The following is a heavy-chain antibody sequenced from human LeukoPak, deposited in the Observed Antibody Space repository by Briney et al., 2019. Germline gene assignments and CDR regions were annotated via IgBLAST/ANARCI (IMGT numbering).Heavy chain of an antibody. J-gene: IGHJ4*02. V-gene: IGHV3-53*01. CDR1: GFTVSSNY. D-gene: IGHD3-22*01. CDR3: ANYYYDVSGYYHFEN. CDR2: ISGGGGST. Sequence: YPGGSLRLSCAASGFTVSSNYMSWVRQAPGKGLEWVSGISGGGGSTFYADSVKGRFTISSDRSKSTLFLQMDSLRAEDTAIYYCANYYYDVSGYYHFENWSQGTLVTVSS.